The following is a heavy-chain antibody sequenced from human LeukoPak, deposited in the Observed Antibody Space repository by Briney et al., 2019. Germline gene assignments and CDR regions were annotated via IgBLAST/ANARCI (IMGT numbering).Heavy chain of an antibody. V-gene: IGHV1-24*01. J-gene: IGHJ5*02. D-gene: IGHD6-13*01. CDR1: GYTLTELS. Sequence: ASVKVSCKVSGYTLTELSMHWVRQAPGKGLEWMGGFDPEDGETIYAQKFQGRVTMTEGTSTDTAYMELSSLRSEDTAVYYCATEGYSSSWPRGDNWFDPWGQGTLVTVSS. CDR2: FDPEDGET. CDR3: ATEGYSSSWPRGDNWFDP.